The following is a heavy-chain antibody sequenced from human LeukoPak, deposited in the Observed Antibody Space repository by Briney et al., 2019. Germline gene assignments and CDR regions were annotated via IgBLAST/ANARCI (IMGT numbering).Heavy chain of an antibody. CDR1: GGSFSGYY. V-gene: IGHV4-34*01. CDR2: INHSGST. Sequence: PSETLSLTCAVYGGSFSGYYWSWIRQPPGKGLEWIGEINHSGSTNYNPSLKSRVTISVDTSKNQFSLKLSSVTAADTAVYYCARHPEAFTISHFDYWGQGTLVTVSS. D-gene: IGHD3-3*01. J-gene: IGHJ4*02. CDR3: ARHPEAFTISHFDY.